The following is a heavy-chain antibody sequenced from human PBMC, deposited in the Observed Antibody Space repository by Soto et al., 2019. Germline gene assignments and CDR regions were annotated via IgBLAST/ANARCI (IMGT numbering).Heavy chain of an antibody. CDR3: ARGRGLLWFGRQAPSGMDV. CDR2: ISHSGST. Sequence: SETLSLTCAVYGGSFSGYYWSWIRQPPGKGLEWIGEISHSGSTNYNPSLKSRVTISVDTSKNQFSLKLSSVTAADTAVYYCARGRGLLWFGRQAPSGMDVWGQGTTVTVSS. CDR1: GGSFSGYY. D-gene: IGHD3-10*01. J-gene: IGHJ6*02. V-gene: IGHV4-34*01.